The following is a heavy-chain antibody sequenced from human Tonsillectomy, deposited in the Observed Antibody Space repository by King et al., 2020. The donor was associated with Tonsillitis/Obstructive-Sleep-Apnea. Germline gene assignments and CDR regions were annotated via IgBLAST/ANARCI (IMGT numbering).Heavy chain of an antibody. CDR2: IYGSGATT. D-gene: IGHD5-18*01. CDR1: GFTFSSYA. J-gene: IGHJ4*02. Sequence: VQLVESGGGLVQPGGSLRLSCAASGFTFSSYAMSWVRQAPGKGLEWVSGIYGSGATTHYADSVKGRFIISRDNSKNTLYLQMNSLRAEDTAMYYCAKAIQPFDYWGQGTPVTVSS. V-gene: IGHV3-23*04. CDR3: AKAIQPFDY.